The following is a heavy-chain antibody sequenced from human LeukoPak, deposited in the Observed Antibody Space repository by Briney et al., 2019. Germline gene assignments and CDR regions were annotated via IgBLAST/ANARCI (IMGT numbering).Heavy chain of an antibody. CDR3: ARDKLAMIVVVSGMDV. V-gene: IGHV3-53*01. CDR2: IYSGGST. Sequence: GGSLRLSCAASGFTVSNNYMSWVRQAPGKGLEWVSIIYSGGSTYYADSVKGRFTISRDNAKNSLYLQMNSLRAEDTAVYYCARDKLAMIVVVSGMDVWGQGTTVTVSS. D-gene: IGHD3-22*01. J-gene: IGHJ6*02. CDR1: GFTVSNNY.